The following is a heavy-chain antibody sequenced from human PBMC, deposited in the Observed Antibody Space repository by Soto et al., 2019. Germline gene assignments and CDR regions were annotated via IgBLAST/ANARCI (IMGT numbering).Heavy chain of an antibody. Sequence: SETLSLTCTVSGGSLTKYCWSWIRQPAGKGLEWIGRISTSGNVVSKASLRSRLTMSVDTSKNQFSLRLTSVTAADTAVYYCARDNNDFWSLYPLAFDYWGQGALLTVST. D-gene: IGHD3-3*01. CDR3: ARDNNDFWSLYPLAFDY. CDR1: GGSLTKYC. CDR2: ISTSGNV. J-gene: IGHJ4*02. V-gene: IGHV4-4*07.